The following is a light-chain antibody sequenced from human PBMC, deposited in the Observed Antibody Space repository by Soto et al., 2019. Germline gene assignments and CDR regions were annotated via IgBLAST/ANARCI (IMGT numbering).Light chain of an antibody. CDR3: HQCSSSPLT. CDR2: GAS. J-gene: IGKJ4*01. Sequence: EIVLTQSPGTLSLSPGERATLSCRASQSVSNSYLAWYQQKPGQAPRLLIYGASSRATGIPDRFSGSGSGTDFRLTSSRLDPEDFAVYYCHQCSSSPLTFGGGTKVEIK. CDR1: QSVSNSY. V-gene: IGKV3-20*01.